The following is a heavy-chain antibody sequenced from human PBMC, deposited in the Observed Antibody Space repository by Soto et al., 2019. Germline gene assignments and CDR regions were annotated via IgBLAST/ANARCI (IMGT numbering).Heavy chain of an antibody. CDR1: GFTFSSYA. V-gene: IGHV3-23*01. J-gene: IGHJ4*02. Sequence: GGSLRLSCAASGFTFSSYAMSWVRQAPGKGLEWVSAISGSGGSTYYADSVKGRFTISRDNSKNTLYLQMNSLRAEDTAVYYCAKGEYDFWSGYYYDYWGQGTLVTVSS. CDR2: ISGSGGST. CDR3: AKGEYDFWSGYYYDY. D-gene: IGHD3-3*01.